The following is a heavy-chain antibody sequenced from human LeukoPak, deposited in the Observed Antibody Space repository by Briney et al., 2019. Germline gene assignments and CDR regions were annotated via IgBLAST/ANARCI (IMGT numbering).Heavy chain of an antibody. CDR1: GGSISGSSYY. V-gene: IGHV4-39*01. CDR3: ARPQRYSNYALDY. CDR2: IYYSGST. Sequence: SSETLSLTCTVSGGSISGSSYYWGWIRQPPGKGLEWIGSIYYSGSTYYKPSLKSRVTMSVDTSKNQFSLKLSSVTAADTAVYYCARPQRYSNYALDYWGQGTLVTGSS. D-gene: IGHD4-11*01. J-gene: IGHJ4*02.